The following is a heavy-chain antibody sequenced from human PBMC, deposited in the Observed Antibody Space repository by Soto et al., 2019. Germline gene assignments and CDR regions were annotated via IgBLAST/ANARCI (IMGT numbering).Heavy chain of an antibody. Sequence: QVQLVQSGAEVKKPGSSVKVSCKASGGTFSSYTIRWVRQAPGQGLEWMGRIIPILGIANYAQKFQGRVTITADKSTSTAYMELSSLRSEDTAVYYCAREGDGDYGSWFDPWGQGTLVNVSS. CDR1: GGTFSSYT. J-gene: IGHJ5*02. D-gene: IGHD4-17*01. V-gene: IGHV1-69*08. CDR3: AREGDGDYGSWFDP. CDR2: IIPILGIA.